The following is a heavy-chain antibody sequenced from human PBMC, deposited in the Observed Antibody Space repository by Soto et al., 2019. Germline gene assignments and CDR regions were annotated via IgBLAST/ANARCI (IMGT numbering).Heavy chain of an antibody. CDR2: IIPSFGTA. J-gene: IGHJ6*02. V-gene: IGHV1-69*01. D-gene: IGHD3-16*01. CDR3: GGAYRYYYYGMDV. CDR1: GGTFSSYA. Sequence: QVQLVQSGAEVKKPGSAVKVSCKASGGTFSSYAISWVRSAPGHGRECTGGIIPSFGTANYAQKFQGRVTITADESTSTAYMELSSLRAEDTAVYYCGGAYRYYYYGMDVCGQGTTVTVS.